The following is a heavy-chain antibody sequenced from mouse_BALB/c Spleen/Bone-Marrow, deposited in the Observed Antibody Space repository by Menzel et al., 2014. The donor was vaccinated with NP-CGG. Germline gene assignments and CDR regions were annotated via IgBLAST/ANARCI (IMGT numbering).Heavy chain of an antibody. D-gene: IGHD2-1*01. Sequence: VQLQQSGAELVKPGASVKLSCKASGYTFTSYYMFWVKQRPGQGLEWIGGINPSNGANNFNEKFKSKATLTVDKSSSTAYMQLSSLTSEDSAVYYCSRGGNFDVMDYWGQGTSVTVSS. V-gene: IGHV1S81*02. CDR3: SRGGNFDVMDY. CDR1: GYTFTSYY. J-gene: IGHJ4*01. CDR2: INPSNGAN.